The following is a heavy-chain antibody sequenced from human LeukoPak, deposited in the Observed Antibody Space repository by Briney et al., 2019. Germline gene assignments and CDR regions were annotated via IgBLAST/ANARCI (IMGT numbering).Heavy chain of an antibody. CDR2: IYNGGST. J-gene: IGHJ6*02. CDR3: ARVERGSCGSCYSHYYYGMDV. V-gene: IGHV3-53*01. D-gene: IGHD2-15*01. CDR1: GFTVSSNY. Sequence: GGSLRLSCAVSGFTVSSNYMSWVRQAPGKGLEWVSDIYNGGSTYYADSVKGRFTISRDKSKNPLYLQMNSLRAEDTAVYYCARVERGSCGSCYSHYYYGMDVWGQGTTVTVSS.